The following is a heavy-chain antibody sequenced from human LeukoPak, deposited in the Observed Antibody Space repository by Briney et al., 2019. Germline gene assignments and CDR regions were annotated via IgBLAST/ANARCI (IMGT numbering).Heavy chain of an antibody. CDR2: INADNGYT. CDR1: GYKFNDYA. D-gene: IGHD1/OR15-1a*01. Sequence: ASVKVSCTASGYKFNDYAIHWVRRAPGHGLEWMGWINADNGYTRYSHHFQGRVIITRDPSADTAYLELTSLRSEDTAVYYCARGTRGGTSSPHFDYWGQGTLVTVPS. J-gene: IGHJ4*02. V-gene: IGHV1-3*01. CDR3: ARGTRGGTSSPHFDY.